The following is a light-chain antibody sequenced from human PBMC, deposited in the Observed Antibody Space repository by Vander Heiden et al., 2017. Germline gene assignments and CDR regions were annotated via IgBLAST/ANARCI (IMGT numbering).Light chain of an antibody. CDR1: QFISSW. Sequence: DIQMTQSPSTLSASVGDRVTITCRASQFISSWLAWYQQRPGKAPKLLIYKASSLETGVPSRFSGSGSGTDFTLTISSLQPDDFATYHCQQYNSYPYTFGQGTKLESK. CDR2: KAS. J-gene: IGKJ2*01. CDR3: QQYNSYPYT. V-gene: IGKV1-5*03.